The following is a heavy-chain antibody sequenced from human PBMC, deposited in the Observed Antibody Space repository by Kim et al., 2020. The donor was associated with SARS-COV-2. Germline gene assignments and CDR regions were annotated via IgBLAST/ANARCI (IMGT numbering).Heavy chain of an antibody. Sequence: GGSLRLSCAASGFTFSSYWMTWVRQAPGKGLEWVANIKQDGNQKYYVDSVKGRFTISRDNAKNSLYLQMNSLRAEDTAVYYCARDGDLYSSGKHAFDICGQRTMVTVSS. J-gene: IGHJ3*02. CDR3: ARDGDLYSSGKHAFDI. CDR2: IKQDGNQK. CDR1: GFTFSSYW. V-gene: IGHV3-7*01. D-gene: IGHD6-19*01.